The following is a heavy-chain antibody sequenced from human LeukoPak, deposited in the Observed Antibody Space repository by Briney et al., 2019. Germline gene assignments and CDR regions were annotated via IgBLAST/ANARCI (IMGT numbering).Heavy chain of an antibody. CDR3: AKDREVGYYYGSGSYGDLDY. J-gene: IGHJ4*02. V-gene: IGHV3-23*01. Sequence: QTGGSLRLSCAASGFTFSSYAMSWVRQAPGKGLEWVSAISGSGGSTYYADSVKGRFTISRDNSMNTLYLQMNSLRAEDTAVYYCAKDREVGYYYGSGSYGDLDYWGQGTLVTVSS. CDR2: ISGSGGST. CDR1: GFTFSSYA. D-gene: IGHD3-10*01.